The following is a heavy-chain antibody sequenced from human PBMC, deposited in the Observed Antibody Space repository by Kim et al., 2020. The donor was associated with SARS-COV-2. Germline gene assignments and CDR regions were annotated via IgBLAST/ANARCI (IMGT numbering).Heavy chain of an antibody. Sequence: QKFQGRVTITRDTSASTAYMELSSLRSEDTAVYYCARCGGDCYSGIGFDYWGQGTLVTVSS. CDR3: ARCGGDCYSGIGFDY. D-gene: IGHD2-21*02. J-gene: IGHJ4*02. V-gene: IGHV1-3*01.